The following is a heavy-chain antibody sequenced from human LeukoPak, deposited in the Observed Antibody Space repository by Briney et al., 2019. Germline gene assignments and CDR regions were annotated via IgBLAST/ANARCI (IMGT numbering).Heavy chain of an antibody. CDR3: ARGDRQYGDLDY. V-gene: IGHV4-34*01. D-gene: IGHD4-17*01. J-gene: IGHJ4*02. CDR2: INHSGST. CDR1: GGSFSGYY. Sequence: SETLSLTCAVYGGSFSGYYWSSIRQPPGKGLEWIGEINHSGSTNYNPSLKSRVTISVDTSKNQFSLKLSSVTAADTAVYYCARGDRQYGDLDYWGQGTLVTVSS.